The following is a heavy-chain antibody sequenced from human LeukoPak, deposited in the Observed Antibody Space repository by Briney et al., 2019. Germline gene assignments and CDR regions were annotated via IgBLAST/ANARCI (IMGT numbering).Heavy chain of an antibody. D-gene: IGHD4-23*01. V-gene: IGHV1-18*01. CDR1: GYTFTSYG. CDR3: ATTVVTGDYYYYMDV. CDR2: ISAYNGNT. Sequence: GASVKVSCKASGYTFTSYGISWVRQAPGQGLEWMGWISAYNGNTNYAQKLQGRVTMTTDTSTSTAYMELRSLRSDDTAVYYCATTVVTGDYYYYMDVWGKGTTVTVSS. J-gene: IGHJ6*03.